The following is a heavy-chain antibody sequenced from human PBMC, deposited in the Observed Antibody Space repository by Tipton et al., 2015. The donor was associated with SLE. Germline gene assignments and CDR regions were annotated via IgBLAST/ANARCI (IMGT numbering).Heavy chain of an antibody. Sequence: TLSLTCAVYGGSFSGYYWSWIRQPPGKGLEWIGEINHSGSTNYNPSLKSRVTISVDTSKNQFSLKLSSVTAADTAVYYCARAGLLWFERNGMDVWGQGTTVTVSS. CDR1: GGSFSGYY. CDR2: INHSGST. D-gene: IGHD3-10*01. CDR3: ARAGLLWFERNGMDV. J-gene: IGHJ6*02. V-gene: IGHV4-34*01.